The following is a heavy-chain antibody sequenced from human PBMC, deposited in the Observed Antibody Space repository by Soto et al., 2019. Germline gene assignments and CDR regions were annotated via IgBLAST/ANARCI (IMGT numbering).Heavy chain of an antibody. Sequence: ASVKVSCKASGYTFTVYYMHWVRQAPGQGLEWMGWINPKSGGTMYPQKFQGRVTMTWDTSISTAYMALTRLRSGDTAVYYCARDLAKGGGSAGFDYWGQGTLVTVSS. D-gene: IGHD1-26*01. CDR2: INPKSGGT. V-gene: IGHV1-2*02. J-gene: IGHJ4*02. CDR1: GYTFTVYY. CDR3: ARDLAKGGGSAGFDY.